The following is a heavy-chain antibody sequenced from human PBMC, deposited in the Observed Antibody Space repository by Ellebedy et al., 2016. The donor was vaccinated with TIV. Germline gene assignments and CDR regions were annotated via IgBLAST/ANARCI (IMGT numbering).Heavy chain of an antibody. V-gene: IGHV1-69*02. D-gene: IGHD6-19*01. CDR1: GGTFSSYP. CDR2: IITILGIA. CDR3: ASARSSGWLHTPDY. Sequence: AASVKVSCKASGGTFSSYPISWVRQPPGQGLEWMGRIITILGIANYAQKLQGRVTITADKSTRTAYMELSSLRSEDTAVYYCASARSSGWLHTPDYWGQGTLVIVSS. J-gene: IGHJ4*02.